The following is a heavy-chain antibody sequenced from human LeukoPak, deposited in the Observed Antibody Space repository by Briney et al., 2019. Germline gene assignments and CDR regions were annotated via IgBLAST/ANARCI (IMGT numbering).Heavy chain of an antibody. D-gene: IGHD2-2*01. CDR1: GFTFSSYA. CDR3: AREDEVPAASTFDP. J-gene: IGHJ5*02. V-gene: IGHV3-30-3*01. Sequence: GGSLRLSCAASGFTFSSYAMHWVRQAPGKGLEWVAVISYDGSNKYYADSVKGRFTISRDNSKNTLYLQMNSLRAEDTAVYYCAREDEVPAASTFDPWSQGTLVTVSS. CDR2: ISYDGSNK.